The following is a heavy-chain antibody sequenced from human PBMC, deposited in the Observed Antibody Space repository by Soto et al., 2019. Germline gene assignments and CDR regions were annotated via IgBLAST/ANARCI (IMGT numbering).Heavy chain of an antibody. Sequence: SVKVSCKASGGTFSSYAISGVRQAPGQGLEWMGGIIPIFGTANYAQKFQGRVTITADKSTSTAYMELSSLRSEDTAVYYCARESVRDYYYYGMDVWGQGTTVTVSS. CDR1: GGTFSSYA. CDR3: ARESVRDYYYYGMDV. CDR2: IIPIFGTA. J-gene: IGHJ6*02. V-gene: IGHV1-69*06. D-gene: IGHD1-1*01.